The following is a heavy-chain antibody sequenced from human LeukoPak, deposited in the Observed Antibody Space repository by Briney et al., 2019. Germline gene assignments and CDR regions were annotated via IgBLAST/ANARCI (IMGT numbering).Heavy chain of an antibody. V-gene: IGHV1-46*01. Sequence: ASVKVSCKASGYTFVNYYIHWVRQAPGQGLDWMGMIIPSGGTTIYAQKFQGRVTMTRDTSTSTAYMELRSLRSDDTAVYYCARVGYSSSSFDYWGQGTLVTVSS. CDR3: ARVGYSSSSFDY. J-gene: IGHJ4*02. D-gene: IGHD6-6*01. CDR2: IIPSGGTT. CDR1: GYTFVNYY.